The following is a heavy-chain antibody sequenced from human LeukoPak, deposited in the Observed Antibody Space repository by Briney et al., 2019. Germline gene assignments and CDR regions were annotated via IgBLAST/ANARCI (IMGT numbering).Heavy chain of an antibody. CDR3: ARDRGSSGYDV. D-gene: IGHD5-12*01. J-gene: IGHJ4*02. CDR1: GYTFTVYY. Sequence: SVSVSCKASGYTFTVYYMHWVRQAPGQGLEWLGWISPNSGGTDYAENFQDRVTMTRDTSISTAYMDLSRLRSDDTAVYYCARDRGSSGYDVWGKGTLVNVAS. V-gene: IGHV1-2*02. CDR2: ISPNSGGT.